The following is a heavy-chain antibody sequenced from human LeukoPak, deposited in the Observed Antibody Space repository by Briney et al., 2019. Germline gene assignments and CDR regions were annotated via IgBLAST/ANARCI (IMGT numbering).Heavy chain of an antibody. Sequence: SGTVSYLASGYRVTRHDINWLRQATGHGLEWLGGMNPNTGKTGYAQKFQGRVTSSRNTTKSPASLDFGSWRSEDPGTYYCTRNPRGLYNWFDPWGQGTLVIVSS. CDR2: MNPNTGKT. CDR1: GYRVTRHD. J-gene: IGHJ5*02. V-gene: IGHV1-8*01. CDR3: TRNPRGLYNWFDP.